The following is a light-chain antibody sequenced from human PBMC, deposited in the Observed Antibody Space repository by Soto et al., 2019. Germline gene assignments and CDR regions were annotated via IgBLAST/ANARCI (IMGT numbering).Light chain of an antibody. V-gene: IGLV2-14*01. Sequence: QSALTQPASVSGSPGQSITISCTGTSSDVGGYEFVSWYQQHPDNTPKLIIYDVSDRPSGESSRFSGSKSANTASLTISGLQAEDEADYYCSSDTSSGTYVFGTGTKVTVL. J-gene: IGLJ1*01. CDR3: SSDTSSGTYV. CDR1: SSDVGGYEF. CDR2: DVS.